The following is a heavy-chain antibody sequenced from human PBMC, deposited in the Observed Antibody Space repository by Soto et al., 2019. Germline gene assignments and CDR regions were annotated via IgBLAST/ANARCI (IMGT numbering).Heavy chain of an antibody. CDR2: IYHSGST. V-gene: IGHV4-30-2*01. Sequence: SETLSLPCAVSGGSISSGGYSLSWIRQPPGKGLEWIGYIYHSGSTYHNPSLKSRVTISEDRSKNQFSLKLSSVTAADTAVYYCARRERAAGTDWWFDPWG. CDR3: ARRERAAGTDWWFDP. J-gene: IGHJ5*02. D-gene: IGHD6-13*01. CDR1: GGSISSGGYS.